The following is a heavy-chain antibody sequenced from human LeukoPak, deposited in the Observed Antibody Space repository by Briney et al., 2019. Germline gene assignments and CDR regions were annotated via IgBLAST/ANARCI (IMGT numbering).Heavy chain of an antibody. V-gene: IGHV3-30*18. D-gene: IGHD3-10*01. CDR1: GFTFSSYG. J-gene: IGHJ4*02. Sequence: GRSLRLSCAASGFTFSSYGMHWVSQAPGKGLEWVAVIWYGGSNKYYADSVKGRFAISRDNSKNTLYLQMNSLRAEDTAVYYCAKDNFGAGFNYWGQGTLVTVSS. CDR2: IWYGGSNK. CDR3: AKDNFGAGFNY.